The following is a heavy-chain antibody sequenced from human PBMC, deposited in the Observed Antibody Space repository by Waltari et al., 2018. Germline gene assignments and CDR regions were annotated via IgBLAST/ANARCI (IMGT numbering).Heavy chain of an antibody. CDR1: GFTFSSYA. J-gene: IGHJ4*02. CDR3: ARDRGSWESLDY. Sequence: QVQLVESGGGVVQPGRSLRLSCAASGFTFSSYAMHWVRQAPGKGLEWVAVISYYGSNKYYADSVKGRFTISRDNSKNTLYLQMNSLRAEDTAVYYCARDRGSWESLDYWGQGTLVTVSS. D-gene: IGHD1-26*01. CDR2: ISYYGSNK. V-gene: IGHV3-30-3*01.